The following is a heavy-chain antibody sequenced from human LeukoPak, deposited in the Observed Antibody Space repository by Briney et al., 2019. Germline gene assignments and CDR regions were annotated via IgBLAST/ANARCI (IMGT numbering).Heavy chain of an antibody. CDR2: IDPSDSYT. CDR1: GYSITSNW. V-gene: IGHV5-10-1*01. Sequence: GESLKISCKAAGYSITSNWISWVRQMPGKGLEWMGRIDPSDSYTNYSPSFQGHVTISADKSISTAYLQWSSLTASDTAMYYCATHLSQIVVVTVPFDYWGQGTLVTVSS. CDR3: ATHLSQIVVVTVPFDY. D-gene: IGHD2-21*02. J-gene: IGHJ4*02.